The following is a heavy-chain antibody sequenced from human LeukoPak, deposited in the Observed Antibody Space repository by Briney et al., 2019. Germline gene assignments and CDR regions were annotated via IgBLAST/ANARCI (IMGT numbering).Heavy chain of an antibody. CDR2: IYPGDSDT. J-gene: IGHJ4*02. CDR1: GYSFTSYG. Sequence: GESLKISCKGSGYSFTSYGISWVRQMPGKGLEWMGIIYPGDSDTRYSPFFQGQVTISADKSISTAYLQWSSLKASDTAMYYCARFDSSFWFGFDYWGQGTLVTVSS. D-gene: IGHD3-22*01. V-gene: IGHV5-51*01. CDR3: ARFDSSFWFGFDY.